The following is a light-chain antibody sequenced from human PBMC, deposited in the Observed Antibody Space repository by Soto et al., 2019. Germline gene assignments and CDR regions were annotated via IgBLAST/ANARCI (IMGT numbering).Light chain of an antibody. J-gene: IGKJ2*01. V-gene: IGKV3-15*01. CDR2: GAS. CDR3: QQYNNWLLYT. Sequence: EIVMTQSPATLSVSPGERATLSCRASQSVSSNLAWYQQKPGQAPRLLIYGASTRATGIPARFSGSASGTELILTISSLQSEDFAVYYCQQYNNWLLYTFGQGTKLEIK. CDR1: QSVSSN.